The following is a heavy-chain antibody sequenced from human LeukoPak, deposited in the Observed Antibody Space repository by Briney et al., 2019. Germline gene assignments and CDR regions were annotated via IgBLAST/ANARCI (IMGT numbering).Heavy chain of an antibody. CDR2: ISAYNGNT. CDR3: ARLTVTRGIYYFDY. V-gene: IGHV1-18*01. Sequence: ASVKVSCKASGYTFTSYGISWVRQAPGQGLEWMGWISAYNGNTNYAQKLQGRVTMTTDTSTSTAYMELRSLRSNDTAVYYCARLTVTRGIYYFDYWGQGTLVTVSS. D-gene: IGHD4-17*01. J-gene: IGHJ4*02. CDR1: GYTFTSYG.